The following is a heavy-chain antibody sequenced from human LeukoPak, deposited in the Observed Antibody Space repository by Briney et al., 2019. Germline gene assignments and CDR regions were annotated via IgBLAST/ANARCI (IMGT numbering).Heavy chain of an antibody. CDR2: MNPNSGNT. D-gene: IGHD5-12*01. V-gene: IGHV1-8*01. Sequence: ASVKVSCKASGYTFTSYDINWVRQATGQGLEWMGWMNPNSGNTGYAQKFQGRVTMTRNTSISTAYMELSSLRSEDTAVYYCARGKGGRSPRRIVATMYGSYYFDYWGQGTLVTVSS. J-gene: IGHJ4*02. CDR1: GYTFTSYD. CDR3: ARGKGGRSPRRIVATMYGSYYFDY.